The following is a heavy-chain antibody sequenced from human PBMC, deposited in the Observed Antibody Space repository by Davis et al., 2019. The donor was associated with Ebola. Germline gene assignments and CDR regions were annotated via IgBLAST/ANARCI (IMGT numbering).Heavy chain of an antibody. CDR1: GFPFYSHG. CDR3: ATTQWLREFDN. Sequence: GESLKISCAASGFPFYSHGMSWVRQAPGKGLEWVSHISASGGSTRYADSVKGRFTISRDNSKNTLYLEMNSLRVDDTAVYYCATTQWLREFDNWGQGTLVTVSS. D-gene: IGHD6-19*01. CDR2: ISASGGST. J-gene: IGHJ4*02. V-gene: IGHV3-23*01.